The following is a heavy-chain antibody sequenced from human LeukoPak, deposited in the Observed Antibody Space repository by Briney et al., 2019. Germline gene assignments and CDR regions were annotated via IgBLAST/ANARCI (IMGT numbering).Heavy chain of an antibody. CDR1: GFIVNSNY. CDR3: AKYSGSYLFDY. Sequence: GGSLRLSCAASGFIVNSNYMSWVRQAPGKGLEWVSIIYSGGSTYYSDSVKGRFTISRDNSKNTVYLQMNSLRAEDTAVYYCAKYSGSYLFDYWGQGTLVTVSS. CDR2: IYSGGST. J-gene: IGHJ4*02. V-gene: IGHV3-53*01. D-gene: IGHD1-26*01.